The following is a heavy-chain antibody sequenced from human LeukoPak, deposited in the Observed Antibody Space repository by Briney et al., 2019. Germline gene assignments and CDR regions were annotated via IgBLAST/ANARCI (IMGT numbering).Heavy chain of an antibody. D-gene: IGHD3-10*02. CDR3: AELGITMIGGV. CDR1: GFTLSRYW. Sequence: GGSLRLSCAASGFTLSRYWINSVRQTPGKGLEWVASIKQDGSEKYYIDSVKGRFTISRDNAKNSLYLQMNSLRAEDTAVYYCAELGITMIGGVWGKGTTVTISS. J-gene: IGHJ6*04. V-gene: IGHV3-7*02. CDR2: IKQDGSEK.